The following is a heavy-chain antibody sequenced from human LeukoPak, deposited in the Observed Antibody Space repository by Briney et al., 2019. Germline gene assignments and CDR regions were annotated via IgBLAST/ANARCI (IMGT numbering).Heavy chain of an antibody. J-gene: IGHJ3*02. Sequence: SETLSLTCTVSGGSFSGYYWIWIRQPPGKGLEWIGYIYTSGSTNYNPPLKSRVTISEDTSKNQFSLRLSSVTAADTAVYYCARRLRTSRAFDIWGQGTVVTVS. CDR3: ARRLRTSRAFDI. V-gene: IGHV4-4*09. CDR1: GGSFSGYY. D-gene: IGHD2-2*01. CDR2: IYTSGST.